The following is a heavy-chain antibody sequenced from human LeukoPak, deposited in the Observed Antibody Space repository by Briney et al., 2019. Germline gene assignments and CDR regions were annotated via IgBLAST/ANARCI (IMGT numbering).Heavy chain of an antibody. V-gene: IGHV3-30*02. CDR1: GFTFSSYG. J-gene: IGHJ4*02. CDR2: IRYDGSNK. CDR3: AKFRKDDFWDY. D-gene: IGHD3-3*01. Sequence: GGSLRLSCAASGFTFSSYGMHWVRRAPGKGLEWVAFIRYDGSNKYYADSVKGRFTISRDNSKNTLYLQMNSLRAEDTAVYYCAKFRKDDFWDYWGQGTLVTVSS.